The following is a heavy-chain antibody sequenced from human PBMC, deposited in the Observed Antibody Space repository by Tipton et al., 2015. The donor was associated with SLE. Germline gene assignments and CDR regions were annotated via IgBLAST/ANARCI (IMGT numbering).Heavy chain of an antibody. CDR1: GVSFRNYN. CDR3: ARDVSVPIPVGVDGRDGN. D-gene: IGHD2-21*01. Sequence: SLRLSCAASGVSFRNYNMNWVRQAPGKGLEWISHISTTSSTIFYADSVKGRFTISRDNARNSLFLQMNSLRAEDAAIYYCARDVSVPIPVGVDGRDGNWGQGTLVTVSS. V-gene: IGHV3-48*01. CDR2: ISTTSSTI. J-gene: IGHJ4*02.